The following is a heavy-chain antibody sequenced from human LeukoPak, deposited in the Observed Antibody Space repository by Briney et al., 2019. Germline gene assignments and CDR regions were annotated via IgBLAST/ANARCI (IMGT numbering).Heavy chain of an antibody. CDR3: AREDGFGDFDY. V-gene: IGHV3-23*01. Sequence: GGSLRLSCAASGFTFSTCAMSWVRQAPGKGLEWVSTISGGGRSTDYADSVKGQFTISRDNSKNTLYLQMNSLRAEDTAVYYCAREDGFGDFDYWGQGTLVTVSS. CDR1: GFTFSTCA. J-gene: IGHJ4*02. D-gene: IGHD3-10*01. CDR2: ISGGGRST.